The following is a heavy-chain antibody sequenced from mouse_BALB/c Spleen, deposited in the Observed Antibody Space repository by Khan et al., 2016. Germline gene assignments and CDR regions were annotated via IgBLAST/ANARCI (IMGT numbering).Heavy chain of an antibody. J-gene: IGHJ2*01. D-gene: IGHD1-1*01. CDR3: ARGIITTVVAKDYCDY. CDR2: IDPANGNT. CDR1: GFNIKDTY. V-gene: IGHV14-3*02. Sequence: VQLQQSGAELVKPGASVKLSCTASGFNIKDTYMHWVKQRPEQGLEWIGRIDPANGNTKYDPKFQGKATITADTSSNTAYLQLSSLTSEDTAVYYCARGIITTVVAKDYCDYWGQGTTLTVSS.